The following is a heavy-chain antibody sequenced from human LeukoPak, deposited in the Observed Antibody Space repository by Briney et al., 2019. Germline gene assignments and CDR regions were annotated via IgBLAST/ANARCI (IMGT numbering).Heavy chain of an antibody. Sequence: SETLSLTCAVYGGSFSGYYWSWIRQPPGKGLEWIGEINHSGSTNYNPSLKSRVTISVDTSKNQFSLKLSSVTAADTAVYYCARQGGDSSSWYTTTEYYFDYWGQGTLVTVSS. CDR1: GGSFSGYY. D-gene: IGHD6-13*01. CDR3: ARQGGDSSSWYTTTEYYFDY. V-gene: IGHV4-34*01. J-gene: IGHJ4*02. CDR2: INHSGST.